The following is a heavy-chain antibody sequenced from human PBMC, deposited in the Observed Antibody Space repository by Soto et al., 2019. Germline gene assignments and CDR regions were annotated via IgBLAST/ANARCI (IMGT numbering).Heavy chain of an antibody. CDR2: INSVSGGA. CDR3: ARGGSYYAH. CDR1: GDTHTIYF. D-gene: IGHD1-26*01. J-gene: IGHJ4*02. Sequence: QVQLVQSGAEVKQPGASVRVSCKASGDTHTIYFIHWLRQAPGRGLEWMGWINSVSGGANYAPRFQGRVAMTRDRSSATAFMELSRLRSDDTAVYYCARGGSYYAHWGQGTLVTVSS. V-gene: IGHV1-2*02.